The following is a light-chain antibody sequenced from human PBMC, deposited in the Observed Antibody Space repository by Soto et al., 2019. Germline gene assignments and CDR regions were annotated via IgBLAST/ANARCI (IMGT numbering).Light chain of an antibody. CDR3: ASFRSGTTLV. V-gene: IGLV2-14*01. Sequence: QSVLTQPASVSGSPVQSVTISCTGPRSDIGDSNFISWYQHSPGKAPRLLIYEVKNRPSGVPRRLPGAQAGNTASLPISELLDDDEVVYFCASFRSGTTLVLGSGTKVTVL. CDR2: EVK. J-gene: IGLJ1*01. CDR1: RSDIGDSNF.